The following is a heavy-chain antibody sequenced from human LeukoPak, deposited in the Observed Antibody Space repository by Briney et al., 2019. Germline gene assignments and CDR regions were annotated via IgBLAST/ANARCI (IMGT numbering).Heavy chain of an antibody. CDR3: AKDRGGGSQLGDAFDV. CDR2: ISSSSYI. Sequence: GGSLRLSCAASGFTFSSYSMNWVRQAPGKGLEWVSSISSSSYIYYADSVKGRFTISRDNAKNSLYLQMNSLRAEDTALYFCAKDRGGGSQLGDAFDVWGQGTMVSVSS. D-gene: IGHD2-15*01. V-gene: IGHV3-21*04. CDR1: GFTFSSYS. J-gene: IGHJ3*01.